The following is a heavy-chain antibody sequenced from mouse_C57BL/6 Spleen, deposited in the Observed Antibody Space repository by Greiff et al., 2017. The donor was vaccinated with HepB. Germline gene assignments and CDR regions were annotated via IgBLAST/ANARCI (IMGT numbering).Heavy chain of an antibody. J-gene: IGHJ4*01. CDR3: ARSRDYDDAMDY. D-gene: IGHD2-4*01. CDR2: INPSTGGT. V-gene: IGHV1-42*01. CDR1: GYSFTGYY. Sequence: EVHLVESGPELVKPGASVKISCKASGYSFTGYYMNWVKQSPEKSLEWIGEINPSTGGTTYNQKFKAKATLTVDKSSSTAYMQLKSLTSEDSAVYYCARSRDYDDAMDYWGQGTSVTVSS.